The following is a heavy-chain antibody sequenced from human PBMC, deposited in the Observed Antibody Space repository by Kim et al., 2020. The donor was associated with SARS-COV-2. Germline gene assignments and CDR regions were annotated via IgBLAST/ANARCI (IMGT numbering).Heavy chain of an antibody. D-gene: IGHD1-1*01. V-gene: IGHV4-59*01. CDR2: IYYSGST. CDR3: ASALAGPDDLDLPLPWYFDL. J-gene: IGHJ2*01. CDR1: GGSISSYY. Sequence: SETLSLTCTVSGGSISSYYWSWIRQPPGKGLEWIGYIYYSGSTNYNPSLQSRVTISVDTSKNQCSLKLSSVTAADTAVYYCASALAGPDDLDLPLPWYFDLWGPGTLVTVSS.